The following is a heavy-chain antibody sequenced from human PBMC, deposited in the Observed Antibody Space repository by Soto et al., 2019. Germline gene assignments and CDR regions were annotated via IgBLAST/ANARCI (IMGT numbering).Heavy chain of an antibody. CDR3: ADERKLAGTRYFDY. CDR1: GFTFSSYA. J-gene: IGHJ4*02. V-gene: IGHV3-23*01. D-gene: IGHD6-6*01. Sequence: PGGSLRLSCAASGFTFSSYAMSWVLQAPGKGLEWVSAISGSGGSTYYADSVNGRFTISRGNSKNKLYLQMNSLTAEDTAVYYSADERKLAGTRYFDYWREGTVVTV. CDR2: ISGSGGST.